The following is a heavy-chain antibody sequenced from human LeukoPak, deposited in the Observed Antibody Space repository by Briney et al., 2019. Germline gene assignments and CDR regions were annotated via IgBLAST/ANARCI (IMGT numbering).Heavy chain of an antibody. J-gene: IGHJ4*02. V-gene: IGHV3-21*01. CDR3: ARDLGGWVFDY. Sequence: GGSLRLSCAASGFTFSSYSMNWVRQAPGKGLEWVSSISRSSSYIYYADSVKGRFTISRDNAKNSLYLQMNSLRAEDTAVYYCARDLGGWVFDYWGQGTLVTVSS. D-gene: IGHD2-15*01. CDR1: GFTFSSYS. CDR2: ISRSSSYI.